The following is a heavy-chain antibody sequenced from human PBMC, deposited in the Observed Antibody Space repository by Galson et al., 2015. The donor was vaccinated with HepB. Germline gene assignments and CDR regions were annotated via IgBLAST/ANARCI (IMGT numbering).Heavy chain of an antibody. CDR1: GFSFSSYG. CDR3: AKDRNCGGGYCSGSLES. V-gene: IGHV3-30*02. J-gene: IGHJ1*01. CDR2: VRFDESDK. D-gene: IGHD2-21*01. Sequence: SLRLSCAASGFSFSSYGMYWVRQAPGKGLEWVALVRFDESDKHSADSVRGRFTISRDNAKNTLYLQMNSLRAEDTAVYYCAKDRNCGGGYCSGSLESWGQGTLVTVTS.